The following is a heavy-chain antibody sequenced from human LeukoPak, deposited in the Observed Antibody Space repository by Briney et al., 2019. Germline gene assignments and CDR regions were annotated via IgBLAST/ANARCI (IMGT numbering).Heavy chain of an antibody. Sequence: ASVKVSCKASGYTFTSYSMHWVRQAPGQGLEWMGIINPSGGSTSYAQKFQGRVTMTRDTSISTAYMELSSLRSDDTAVYYCARDSNSSSSDPDYWGQGTLVTVSS. D-gene: IGHD6-6*01. CDR3: ARDSNSSSSDPDY. V-gene: IGHV1-46*01. CDR1: GYTFTSYS. J-gene: IGHJ4*02. CDR2: INPSGGST.